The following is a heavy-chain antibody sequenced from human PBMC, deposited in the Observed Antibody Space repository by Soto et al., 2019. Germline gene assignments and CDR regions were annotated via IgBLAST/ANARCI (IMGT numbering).Heavy chain of an antibody. V-gene: IGHV4-59*12. D-gene: IGHD2-2*01. CDR2: IYYTGST. CDR3: ARDPSYCISTSCYGAFDL. CDR1: GDSISSDY. J-gene: IGHJ3*01. Sequence: PSETLSLTCTVSGDSISSDYWSWIRQPPGKGLEWIGYIYYTGSTNYNPSLKSRVTISVDTSKNQFSLKLSSVTAADTAVYYCARDPSYCISTSCYGAFDLWGQGTMVTVSS.